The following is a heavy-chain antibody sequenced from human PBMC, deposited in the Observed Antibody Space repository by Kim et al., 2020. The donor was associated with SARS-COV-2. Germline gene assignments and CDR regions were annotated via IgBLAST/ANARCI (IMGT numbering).Heavy chain of an antibody. J-gene: IGHJ3*02. D-gene: IGHD3-10*01. Sequence: KFQGRVTITRDTSASTAYMELSSLRSEDTAVYYCARVGYYGSGSYLAFDIWGQGTMVTVSS. V-gene: IGHV1-3*01. CDR3: ARVGYYGSGSYLAFDI.